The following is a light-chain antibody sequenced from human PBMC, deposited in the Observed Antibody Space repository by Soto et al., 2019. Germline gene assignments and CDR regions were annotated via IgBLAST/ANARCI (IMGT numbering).Light chain of an antibody. CDR2: DAS. J-gene: IGKJ1*01. Sequence: DIKMTQSPSTLSASVGDRVTITCRASQSISSWLAWYQQKPGKAPKVLIYDASSLESGVPSRCSGRGSGTEFTLTISSLQPDDFATYYCQQYNSYSWTFGQGTKVDI. V-gene: IGKV1-5*01. CDR3: QQYNSYSWT. CDR1: QSISSW.